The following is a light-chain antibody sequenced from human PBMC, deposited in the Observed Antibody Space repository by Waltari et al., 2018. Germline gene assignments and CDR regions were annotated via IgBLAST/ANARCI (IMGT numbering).Light chain of an antibody. CDR2: NNN. CDR1: YPNIGSNT. Sequence: QSVLPQPPSASGPPGQRVTISCSGSYPNIGSNTVNWYQQLPGTAPTLLIYNNNLRPSGVPDRFSGSKSGTSASLAITGLQSEDEADYYCAAWDDSLSGSYVFGTGTKVTVL. CDR3: AAWDDSLSGSYV. V-gene: IGLV1-44*01. J-gene: IGLJ1*01.